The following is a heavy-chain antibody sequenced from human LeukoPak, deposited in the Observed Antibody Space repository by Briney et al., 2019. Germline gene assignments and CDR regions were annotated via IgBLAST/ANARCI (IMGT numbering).Heavy chain of an antibody. CDR1: GGSISSGSYY. CDR3: ARDPYYDILDAFDI. Sequence: PSQTLSLTCTVSGGSISSGSYYWSWIRQPAGKGLEWIGRIYTSGSTNYNPSLKSRVTISVDTSKNQFSLKLSSVTAADTAVYYCARDPYYDILDAFDILGQGTMVTVSS. D-gene: IGHD3-22*01. J-gene: IGHJ3*02. CDR2: IYTSGST. V-gene: IGHV4-61*02.